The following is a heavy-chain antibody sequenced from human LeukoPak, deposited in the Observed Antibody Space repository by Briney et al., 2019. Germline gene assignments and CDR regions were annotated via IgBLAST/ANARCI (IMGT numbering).Heavy chain of an antibody. J-gene: IGHJ4*02. V-gene: IGHV3-23*01. CDR1: GFTFSSYA. CDR2: ISGSGGST. D-gene: IGHD2-15*01. CDR3: AQCSGGSCYHEYNY. Sequence: GGSLRLSCAASGFTFSSYAMSWVRQAPGKGLEWVSAISGSGGSTYYADSVKGRLTISRDNSENTLYLQMNSLRAEDTAVYYCAQCSGGSCYHEYNYWGQGTLVTVSS.